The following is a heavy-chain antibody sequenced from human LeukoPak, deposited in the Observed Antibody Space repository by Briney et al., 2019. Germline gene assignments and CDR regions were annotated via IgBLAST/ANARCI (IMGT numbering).Heavy chain of an antibody. CDR3: ARGGLESPWSGYNAPDF. D-gene: IGHD3-3*01. CDR2: SSAGGGST. Sequence: GGSLRLSCAASGFIFSNFDMHWVRQAPGKGLEYVSSSSAGGGSTYYAASVKGRFTISRDAVKDTLYLQMGSVRIEDTAVYYCARGGLESPWSGYNAPDFWGQGTLVAVSS. J-gene: IGHJ4*02. V-gene: IGHV3-64*02. CDR1: GFIFSNFD.